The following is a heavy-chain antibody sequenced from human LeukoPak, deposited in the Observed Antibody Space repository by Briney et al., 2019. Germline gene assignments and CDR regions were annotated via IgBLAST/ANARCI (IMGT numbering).Heavy chain of an antibody. Sequence: GRSLRLSCAASGFTFSSYALHWVRPAPGKGLEWVAVISDDGRNKYYPDSVKGRFTISRDNSKNTLYLQMNSLRPEDTAVYYCASNYGSGSYDYFDYWGQGTLVTVSS. CDR1: GFTFSSYA. CDR3: ASNYGSGSYDYFDY. D-gene: IGHD3-10*01. J-gene: IGHJ4*02. CDR2: ISDDGRNK. V-gene: IGHV3-30*04.